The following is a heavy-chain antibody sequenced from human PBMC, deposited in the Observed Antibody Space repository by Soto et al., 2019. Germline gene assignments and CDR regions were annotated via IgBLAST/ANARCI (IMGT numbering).Heavy chain of an antibody. CDR1: GFTFNNYG. Sequence: GGSLRLSCAASGFTFNNYGIHWVRQTPCKGLEWVALISHDGIRKSYADFVKGRFTISRDNSNNTLSLQMSSLTPDDTAVYYCGKWRAVFMLSSVGGKYFDYSGLRTLLALSS. V-gene: IGHV3-30*18. J-gene: IGHJ4*02. CDR3: GKWRAVFMLSSVGGKYFDY. D-gene: IGHD3-16*01. CDR2: ISHDGIRK.